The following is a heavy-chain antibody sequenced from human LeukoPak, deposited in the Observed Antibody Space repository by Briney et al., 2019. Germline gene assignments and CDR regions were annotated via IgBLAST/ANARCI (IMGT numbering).Heavy chain of an antibody. CDR2: IGYDRSNK. Sequence: GGSLRLSCVASGFTFSNYGMHWVRQDPGKGLEWVAVIGYDRSNKYYKDSVKGRFTISRDNSKNTLYLQMNSLRAEDTAVYYGAKDRSTYIAVAGTSAFDIWGQGTMVTVSS. CDR1: GFTFSNYG. CDR3: AKDRSTYIAVAGTSAFDI. D-gene: IGHD6-19*01. J-gene: IGHJ3*02. V-gene: IGHV3-33*06.